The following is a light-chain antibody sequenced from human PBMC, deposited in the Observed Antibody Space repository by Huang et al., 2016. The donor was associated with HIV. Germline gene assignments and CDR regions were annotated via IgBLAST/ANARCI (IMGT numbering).Light chain of an antibody. V-gene: IGKV3-15*01. Sequence: EMVMTQSPATLSVSPGQRVTLSCRANRSVSTNLAWYQQRHGQAPRLLLYGSSTRAPGIPARFSGSGSGTDFSLTISSLQSEDFALYYCHQYNNWLLSFGGGTRV. CDR1: RSVSTN. CDR2: GSS. CDR3: HQYNNWLLS. J-gene: IGKJ4*01.